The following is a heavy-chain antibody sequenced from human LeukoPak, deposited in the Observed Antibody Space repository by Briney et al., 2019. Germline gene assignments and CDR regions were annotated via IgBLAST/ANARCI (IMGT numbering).Heavy chain of an antibody. V-gene: IGHV3-23*01. J-gene: IGHJ4*02. CDR2: ISGSGGST. CDR3: AKDRESIVGATSFDY. D-gene: IGHD1-26*01. Sequence: GASLRLSCAASGFTFSSYAMSWVRQAPGKGLEWVSAISGSGGSTYYAASVKGRFTFSRDNSKNTLYLQMNSLRAEDTGVYYCAKDRESIVGATSFDYWGQGTLVTVSS. CDR1: GFTFSSYA.